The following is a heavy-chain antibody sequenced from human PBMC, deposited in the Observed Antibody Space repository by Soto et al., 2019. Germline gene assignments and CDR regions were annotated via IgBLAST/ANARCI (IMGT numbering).Heavy chain of an antibody. J-gene: IGHJ5*02. CDR3: ARNFWSGYSAWFDP. V-gene: IGHV1-18*04. Sequence: GASVKVSCKASGYTFTGYYMHWVRQAPGQGLEWMGWINAYNGNTNYAQKLQGRVTMTTDTSTSTAYMELRSLRSDDTAVYYCARNFWSGYSAWFDPWGQGTLVTVSS. CDR2: INAYNGNT. D-gene: IGHD3-3*01. CDR1: GYTFTGYY.